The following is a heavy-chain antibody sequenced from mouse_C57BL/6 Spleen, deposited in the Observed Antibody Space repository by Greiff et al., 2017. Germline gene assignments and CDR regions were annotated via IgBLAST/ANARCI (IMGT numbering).Heavy chain of an antibody. CDR3: ARHPYDYGSSYFDY. Sequence: VHVKQSGPELVKPGASVKISCKASGYSFTGYYMNWVKQSPEKSLEWIGEINPSTGGTTYNQKFKAKATLTVDKSSSTAYMGLKSLTSEDSAVYYCARHPYDYGSSYFDYWGQGTTLTVSS. CDR2: INPSTGGT. D-gene: IGHD1-1*01. J-gene: IGHJ2*01. V-gene: IGHV1-42*01. CDR1: GYSFTGYY.